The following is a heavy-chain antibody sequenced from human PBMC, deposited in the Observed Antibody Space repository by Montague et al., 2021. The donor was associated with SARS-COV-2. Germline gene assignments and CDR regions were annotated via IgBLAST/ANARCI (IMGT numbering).Heavy chain of an antibody. Sequence: PALVKPTQTLTLTCTFSGFSLSTSGMRASWIRQPPGKALEWLARXDWDDDKFYSTSLKTRLTISKDTSKNQVVLTMTNMDPVDTATYYCARSYYDILIAYYTPFDYWGQGTLVTVSS. CDR3: ARSYYDILIAYYTPFDY. D-gene: IGHD3-9*01. V-gene: IGHV2-70*04. J-gene: IGHJ4*02. CDR2: XDWDDDK. CDR1: GFSLSTSGMR.